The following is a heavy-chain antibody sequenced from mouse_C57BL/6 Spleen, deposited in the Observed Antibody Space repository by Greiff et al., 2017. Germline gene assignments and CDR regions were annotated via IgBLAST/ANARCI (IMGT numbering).Heavy chain of an antibody. CDR3: ARRREAMDY. CDR2: IYPSDSET. V-gene: IGHV1-61*01. CDR1: GYTFTSYW. Sequence: QVQLQQPGAELVRPGSSVKLSCKASGYTFTSYWMDWVKQRPGQGLEWIGNIYPSDSETHYNQKFKDKATWTVDKSSSTAYMQLSSLTSEDSAVYYCARRREAMDYWGQGTSVTVSS. J-gene: IGHJ4*01.